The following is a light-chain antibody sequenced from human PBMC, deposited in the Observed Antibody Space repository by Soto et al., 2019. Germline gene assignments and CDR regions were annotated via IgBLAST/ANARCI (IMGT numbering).Light chain of an antibody. CDR2: GAS. CDR3: QQYGSSPPYT. J-gene: IGKJ2*01. Sequence: PGERATLSCRASQSVSSSYLAWYQQKPGQAPRLLIYGASSRATGIPDRFSGSGSGTDFTLTIRRLEPEDFAVYYYQQYGSSPPYTFGQGTKLEIK. CDR1: QSVSSSY. V-gene: IGKV3-20*01.